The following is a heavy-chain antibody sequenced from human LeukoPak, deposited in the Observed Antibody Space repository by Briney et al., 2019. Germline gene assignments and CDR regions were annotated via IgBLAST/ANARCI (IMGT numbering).Heavy chain of an antibody. CDR1: GFTFSNYD. V-gene: IGHV3-30*03. J-gene: IGHJ4*02. CDR2: ISFDGSNK. D-gene: IGHD1-1*01. CDR3: ARARDDSSWMPDY. Sequence: GGSLRLSCAASGFTFSNYDMHWVRQAPGKGLEWLAGISFDGSNKYYADSVKGRFTISRDNSKNTLYLQINSLRAEDTAVYYCARARDDSSWMPDYWGQGTLVTVSS.